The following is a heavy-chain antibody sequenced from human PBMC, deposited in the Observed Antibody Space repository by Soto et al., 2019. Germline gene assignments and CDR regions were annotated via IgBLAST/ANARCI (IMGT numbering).Heavy chain of an antibody. CDR3: ARTIGEWLPPRLLVDTWFDP. D-gene: IGHD2-8*02. Sequence: SETLSLTCTVSGGSISSGGYYWSWIRQHPGKGLEWIGYIYYSGSTYYNPSLKSRVTISVDTSKNQFSLKLSSVTAADTAVYYCARTIGEWLPPRLLVDTWFDPWGQGTLVTVSS. CDR1: GGSISSGGYY. V-gene: IGHV4-31*03. CDR2: IYYSGST. J-gene: IGHJ5*02.